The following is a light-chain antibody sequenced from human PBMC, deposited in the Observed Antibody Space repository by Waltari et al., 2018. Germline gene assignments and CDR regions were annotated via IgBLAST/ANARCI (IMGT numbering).Light chain of an antibody. V-gene: IGLV2-23*02. CDR3: CSYAGTPRVV. Sequence: QSALTQPASVSGSPGQPITISCTGTNNDIGSYTLASWYQQHPGKAPKVIIFEVNKRPSGVSNRFSGSKSGNTASLTVSGLHPEDEADYYCCSYAGTPRVVFGGGTKLTVL. J-gene: IGLJ2*01. CDR2: EVN. CDR1: NNDIGSYTL.